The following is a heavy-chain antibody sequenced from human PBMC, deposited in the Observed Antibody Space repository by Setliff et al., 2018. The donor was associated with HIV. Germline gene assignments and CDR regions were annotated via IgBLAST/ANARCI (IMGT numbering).Heavy chain of an antibody. J-gene: IGHJ5*02. CDR3: ARRDRGDYYDSSGYYQRWFDP. D-gene: IGHD3-22*01. Sequence: SETLSLTCTVSGGSISSYYWSWIRQPPGKGLEWIGYIYYSGSTNYNPSLKSRVTLSVDTSKNQFSLKLSSVTAADTAVYFCARRDRGDYYDSSGYYQRWFDPWGRGTLVTVSS. V-gene: IGHV4-59*08. CDR2: IYYSGST. CDR1: GGSISSYY.